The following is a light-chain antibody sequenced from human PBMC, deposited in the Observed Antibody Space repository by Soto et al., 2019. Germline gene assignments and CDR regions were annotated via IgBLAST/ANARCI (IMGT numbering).Light chain of an antibody. Sequence: EIVFTQSPATLSVSPGERATLSCRASQSVSSSYLAWYQQKPGQAPRLLIYGASSRATGIPDRFSGSGSGTDFTLTISRLEPEDFAVYYCQQYGSSQWTFGQGTKVDIK. CDR3: QQYGSSQWT. J-gene: IGKJ1*01. CDR2: GAS. V-gene: IGKV3-20*01. CDR1: QSVSSSY.